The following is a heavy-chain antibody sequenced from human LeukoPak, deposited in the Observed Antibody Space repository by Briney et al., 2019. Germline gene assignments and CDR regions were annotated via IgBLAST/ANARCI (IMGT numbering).Heavy chain of an antibody. J-gene: IGHJ3*02. D-gene: IGHD1-26*01. V-gene: IGHV4-59*08. CDR2: IYYSGST. CDR1: GGSISSYY. Sequence: PSETLSLTCTVSGGSISSYYWSWIRQPPGKGLEYIGYIYYSGSTNYNPSLKSRVTISVDTSKNQFSLRLSSVTAADTAVYYCARHDLLSPPYGGTSHAFDIWGQGTMVIVSS. CDR3: ARHDLLSPPYGGTSHAFDI.